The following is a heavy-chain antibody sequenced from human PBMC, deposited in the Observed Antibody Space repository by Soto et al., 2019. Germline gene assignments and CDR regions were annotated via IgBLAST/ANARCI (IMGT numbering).Heavy chain of an antibody. D-gene: IGHD6-19*01. CDR3: ANILVGQWLVPGGY. CDR1: GFTSS. CDR2: SDFSGGLT. J-gene: IGHJ4*02. Sequence: EVQILESGGALIQPGGSLRLSCAASGFTSSMTWVRQAPGKGLEWVSASDFSGGLTYYADSVKGRFTIFRDTSVNTLFLQMNSLRTEDTAVYYCANILVGQWLVPGGYWGPGTLVTVSS. V-gene: IGHV3-23*01.